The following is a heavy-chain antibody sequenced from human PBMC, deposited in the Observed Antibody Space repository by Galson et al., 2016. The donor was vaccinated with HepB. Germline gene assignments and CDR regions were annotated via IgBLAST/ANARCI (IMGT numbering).Heavy chain of an antibody. CDR2: IYQSGTT. D-gene: IGHD3-16*01. J-gene: IGHJ5*02. CDR3: ARGIMIYTLGRGDWFDP. V-gene: IGHV4-30-2*06. Sequence: TLSLTCAVSGASITSGFSSGTSNRNIGYSWSWLRQSPGKGLEWIGNIYQSGTTDYNLSLTGRVTISVDRSKSQFSLKLTSVSAADTALYFCARGIMIYTLGRGDWFDPWGQGILVTVSS. CDR1: GASITSGFSSGTSNRNIGYS.